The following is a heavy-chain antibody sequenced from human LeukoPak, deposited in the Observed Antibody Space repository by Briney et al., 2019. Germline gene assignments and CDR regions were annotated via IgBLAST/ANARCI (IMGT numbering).Heavy chain of an antibody. Sequence: GGSLRLSCSASGFTFSTYNMNWVRQAPGKGLEWVSYISTSGSTIYYADSVKGRFTISRDNAKNSLYLQMNSLRDEDTAVYYCARSFDGAGADWGQGTLVTVSS. CDR3: ARSFDGAGAD. D-gene: IGHD3-9*01. V-gene: IGHV3-48*02. J-gene: IGHJ4*02. CDR1: GFTFSTYN. CDR2: ISTSGSTI.